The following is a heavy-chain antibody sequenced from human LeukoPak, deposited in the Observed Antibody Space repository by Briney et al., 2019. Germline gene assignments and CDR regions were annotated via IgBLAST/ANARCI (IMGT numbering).Heavy chain of an antibody. J-gene: IGHJ1*01. CDR2: IKSDGST. D-gene: IGHD3-22*01. V-gene: IGHV3-74*01. CDR3: ARAPSEIGGYYPEYFRH. Sequence: GGSLRLSCAASGFTFSSYWMHWVRQAPGKGLVWVSRIKSDGSTNYADSVKGRFTTSRDNAKNTVSLQMNSLRTEDTGVYYCARAPSEIGGYYPEYFRHWGQGTLVTVSS. CDR1: GFTFSSYW.